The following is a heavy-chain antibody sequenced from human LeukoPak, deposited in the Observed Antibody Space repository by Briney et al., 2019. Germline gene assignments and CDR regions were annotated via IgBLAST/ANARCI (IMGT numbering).Heavy chain of an antibody. CDR3: ASEVNYDFWTGIRDYYMDV. D-gene: IGHD3-3*01. J-gene: IGHJ6*03. Sequence: GGSLRLSCAASGFTFSNYTMNWVRQAPGKGLEWVSSISSSSSHINYADSMKGRITISRDNAKNSLYLQMNSLRAEDTAVYYCASEVNYDFWTGIRDYYMDVWGKGTTVTVSS. CDR1: GFTFSNYT. CDR2: ISSSSSHI. V-gene: IGHV3-21*01.